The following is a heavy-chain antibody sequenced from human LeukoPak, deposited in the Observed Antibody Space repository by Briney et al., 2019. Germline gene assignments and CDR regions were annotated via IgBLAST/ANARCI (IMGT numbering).Heavy chain of an antibody. Sequence: GGSLRLSCAVSGVTFSTYWMNWYRQAPGKGLEWVGNINQDASEINYVSSVRGRFTISRDNAKNSLHLQMNSLRAEDTAVYYCATDRDNSDWQKRFDSWGQGTLVTVSS. CDR1: GVTFSTYW. V-gene: IGHV3-7*01. J-gene: IGHJ4*02. D-gene: IGHD2-21*02. CDR2: INQDASEI. CDR3: ATDRDNSDWQKRFDS.